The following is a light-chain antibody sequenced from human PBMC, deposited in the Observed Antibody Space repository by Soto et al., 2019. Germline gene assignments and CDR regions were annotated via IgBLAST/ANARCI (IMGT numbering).Light chain of an antibody. CDR2: QDN. Sequence: SYELTQPPSVSVSPGQTASITCSGDKLGDKYVYWYQQKPGQSPVLVIYQDNMRPSGIPERFSGSNSGNTATLTISGTQAMDEADYYCQAWDSSSVVFGGGTKLTVL. J-gene: IGLJ2*01. CDR3: QAWDSSSVV. V-gene: IGLV3-1*01. CDR1: KLGDKY.